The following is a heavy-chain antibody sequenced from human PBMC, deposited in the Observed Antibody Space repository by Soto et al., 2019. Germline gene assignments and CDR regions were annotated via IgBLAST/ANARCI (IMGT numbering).Heavy chain of an antibody. Sequence: QVQLVQSGAEVKKPGASVKVSCKASGYTFTSYDINWVRQATGQGLEWMGWMNPNSGNTGYAQKFQGRVTMTRNTSISTAYMELSSLRSEDTAVYYCARVPDCISTSCREAYWYFDLWGRGTLVTVSS. CDR1: GYTFTSYD. V-gene: IGHV1-8*01. CDR3: ARVPDCISTSCREAYWYFDL. J-gene: IGHJ2*01. D-gene: IGHD2-2*01. CDR2: MNPNSGNT.